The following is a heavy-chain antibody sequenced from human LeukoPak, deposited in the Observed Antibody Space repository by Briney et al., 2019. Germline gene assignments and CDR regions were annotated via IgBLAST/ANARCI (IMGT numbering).Heavy chain of an antibody. Sequence: GGSLRLSCAASGFTFSSYAMSWVRQAPGKGLEWVSGISDSGDSTYYADSVKGRFTISRDNAKNSLYLQMNSLRAEDTAVYYCARDFERQKYCSSTSCSPPFDYWGQGTLVTVSS. CDR2: ISDSGDST. CDR1: GFTFSSYA. V-gene: IGHV3-23*01. CDR3: ARDFERQKYCSSTSCSPPFDY. D-gene: IGHD2-2*01. J-gene: IGHJ4*02.